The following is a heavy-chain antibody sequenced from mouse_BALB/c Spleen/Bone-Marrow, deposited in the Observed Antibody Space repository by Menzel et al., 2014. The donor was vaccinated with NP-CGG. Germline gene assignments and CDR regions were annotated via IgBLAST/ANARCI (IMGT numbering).Heavy chain of an antibody. CDR3: AREKVYYGISWFAY. CDR2: IHPSDSET. J-gene: IGHJ3*01. D-gene: IGHD2-1*01. Sequence: VQLQESGAELVRPGASVKLSCKASGYSFTSYWMNWVKQRPGQGLEWIGMIHPSDSETRLNQKFKDKATLAVDKSSSTAYMQLSSPTSEDSAVYYCAREKVYYGISWFAYWGQGTLVTVSA. V-gene: IGHV1-61*01. CDR1: GYSFTSYW.